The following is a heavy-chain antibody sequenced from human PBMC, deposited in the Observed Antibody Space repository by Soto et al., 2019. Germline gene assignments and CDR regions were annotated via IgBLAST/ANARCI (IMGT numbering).Heavy chain of an antibody. CDR1: GYTFTSYG. CDR2: ISAYSGNT. Sequence: ASVKVSCKASGYTFTSYGISWVRQAPGQGLEWMGWISAYSGNTNYAQKLQGRVTMTTDTSTSTAYMELRSLRSDDTAVYYCATTMVRGVIGPPPPNDAFDIWGQGTMVTVSS. J-gene: IGHJ3*02. D-gene: IGHD3-10*01. CDR3: ATTMVRGVIGPPPPNDAFDI. V-gene: IGHV1-18*01.